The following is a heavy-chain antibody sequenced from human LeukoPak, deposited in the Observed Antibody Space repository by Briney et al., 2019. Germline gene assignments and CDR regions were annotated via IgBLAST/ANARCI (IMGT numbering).Heavy chain of an antibody. CDR2: IYPGDSNT. Sequence: GESLKISCEASGYSFTTYWIGWVRQMPGKGLEWMGIIYPGDSNTRYGPSFQGQVTISADKSISTAYLQWSSLKASDTAMYYCARIGSDSSGYYSWFYFDSWGQGTLVTVSS. CDR1: GYSFTTYW. V-gene: IGHV5-51*01. D-gene: IGHD3-22*01. J-gene: IGHJ4*02. CDR3: ARIGSDSSGYYSWFYFDS.